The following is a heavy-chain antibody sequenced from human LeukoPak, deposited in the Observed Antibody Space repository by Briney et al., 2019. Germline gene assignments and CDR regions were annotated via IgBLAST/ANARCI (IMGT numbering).Heavy chain of an antibody. CDR3: ARTANFAAGYYIDY. V-gene: IGHV3-21*01. CDR2: IRGSSRHK. J-gene: IGHJ4*02. D-gene: IGHD6-13*01. CDR1: GFTFSSYT. Sequence: KPGGSLRLSCAASGFTFSSYTMNWVRQAPGKGLEWVSSIRGSSRHKYYADSVKGRFTISRDNAKNSLYLQMNSLRAEDTAVYYCARTANFAAGYYIDYWGQGTLVTVSS.